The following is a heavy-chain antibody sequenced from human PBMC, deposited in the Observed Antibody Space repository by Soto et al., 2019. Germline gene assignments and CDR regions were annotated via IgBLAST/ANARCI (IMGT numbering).Heavy chain of an antibody. V-gene: IGHV4-31*03. J-gene: IGHJ4*02. Sequence: SETLSLTCTVSGGSISSGGYYWSWIRQHPGKGLEWIGYIYYSGSTYYNPSLKSRVTISVDTSKNQFSLKLSSVTAADTAVYYCARTTTYYDFWSGYYGSYYFDYWGQGTLVTVSS. CDR2: IYYSGST. D-gene: IGHD3-3*01. CDR3: ARTTTYYDFWSGYYGSYYFDY. CDR1: GGSISSGGYY.